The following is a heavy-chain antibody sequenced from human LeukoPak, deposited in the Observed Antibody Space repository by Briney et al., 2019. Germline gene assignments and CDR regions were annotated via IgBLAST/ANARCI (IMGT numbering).Heavy chain of an antibody. Sequence: SQTLSLTCAISGDSVSSSSAAWNWIRQSPSRGLEWLGRTYYRSKWYNDYAVSVKSRITINPDTSKNQFSLQLNSVTPKDTAVYYCARVSYYYDSSGYYYYFDYWGQGTLVTVSS. V-gene: IGHV6-1*01. CDR2: TYYRSKWYN. J-gene: IGHJ4*02. CDR1: GDSVSSSSAA. D-gene: IGHD3-22*01. CDR3: ARVSYYYDSSGYYYYFDY.